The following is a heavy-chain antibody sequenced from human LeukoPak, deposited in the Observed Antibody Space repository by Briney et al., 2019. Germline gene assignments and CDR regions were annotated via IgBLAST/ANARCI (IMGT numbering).Heavy chain of an antibody. CDR2: IYPADSDT. CDR1: GHSFTNYW. Sequence: GESLKISCKGSGHSFTNYWIGWVRQIPGTGLEWMGIIYPADSDTSYSPSFQGQVTISADKSISTAYLQWSSLKASDTAMYYCARLVGSDRFDSWGQGSLVTVSS. V-gene: IGHV5-51*01. CDR3: ARLVGSDRFDS. D-gene: IGHD3-10*01. J-gene: IGHJ5*01.